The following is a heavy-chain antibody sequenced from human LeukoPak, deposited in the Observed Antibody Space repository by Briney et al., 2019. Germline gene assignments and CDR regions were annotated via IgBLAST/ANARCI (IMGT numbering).Heavy chain of an antibody. CDR3: AREQYETVSGVYFTTLDY. D-gene: IGHD3-3*01. V-gene: IGHV3-23*01. Sequence: PGGSLRLSCAASGFSLINYAMSWVRQAPGKGLEWVSVINTGGTTYYADSVKGRFTISRDTSKNSLYLQLNSLRAEDTAVYYCAREQYETVSGVYFTTLDYWGQGNLVTVSS. CDR2: INTGGTT. J-gene: IGHJ4*02. CDR1: GFSLINYA.